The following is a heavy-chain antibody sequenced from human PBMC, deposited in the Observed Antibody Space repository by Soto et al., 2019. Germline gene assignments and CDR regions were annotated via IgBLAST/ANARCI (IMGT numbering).Heavy chain of an antibody. J-gene: IGHJ5*02. Sequence: SETLSLTCAVSGDSISSGYYWAWIRQPPGKGLEWIGSIYHSGTTYYNPSLKSRLTISVDRSKSQFSLNLSSVTAADSAVYYCARRDRSGYSYWLDTWGQGTLVTVSS. CDR2: IYHSGTT. CDR1: GDSISSGYY. D-gene: IGHD3-22*01. V-gene: IGHV4-38-2*01. CDR3: ARRDRSGYSYWLDT.